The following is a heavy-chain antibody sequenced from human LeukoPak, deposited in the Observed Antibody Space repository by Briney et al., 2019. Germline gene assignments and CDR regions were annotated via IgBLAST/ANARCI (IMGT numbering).Heavy chain of an antibody. J-gene: IGHJ4*02. CDR3: ARGYYDSSAADY. Sequence: GGSLRLSCAASGFTFSSYEMNWVRQAPGKGLEWVSYISSSGSTIYYADSVKGRFTISRDNAKNSLYLQMNRLRAEDTAVYYCARGYYDSSAADYWGEGTLVTVSS. D-gene: IGHD3-22*01. V-gene: IGHV3-48*03. CDR1: GFTFSSYE. CDR2: ISSSGSTI.